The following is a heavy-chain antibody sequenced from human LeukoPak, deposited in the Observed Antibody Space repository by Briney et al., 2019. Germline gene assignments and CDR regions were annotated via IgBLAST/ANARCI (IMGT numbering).Heavy chain of an antibody. J-gene: IGHJ3*02. CDR3: ARGLTTVTFPDAFDI. CDR2: IYHSGST. V-gene: IGHV4-31*03. D-gene: IGHD4-17*01. Sequence: SETLSLTCTVSGGSISSGGYYWSWIRQHPGKGLEWIGYIYHSGSTYYNPSPKSRVTISVDTSKNQFSLKLSSVTAADTAVYYCARGLTTVTFPDAFDIWGQGTMVTVSS. CDR1: GGSISSGGYY.